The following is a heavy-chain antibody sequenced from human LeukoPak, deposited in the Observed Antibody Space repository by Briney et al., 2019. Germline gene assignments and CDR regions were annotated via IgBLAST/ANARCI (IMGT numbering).Heavy chain of an antibody. CDR1: GFSFSDYY. CDR3: ARDRRSPHSAYTWSHLDS. D-gene: IGHD5-12*01. Sequence: GGTLSLSCAASGFSFSDYYMTWIRQAPSKGQERISNMNQNSYTMYYADSVKGRFTIYRDNAKNSLYLHMNSLRAEDTAVYYCARDRRSPHSAYTWSHLDSWGQGTLVAVSS. J-gene: IGHJ4*02. CDR2: MNQNSYTM. V-gene: IGHV3-11*01.